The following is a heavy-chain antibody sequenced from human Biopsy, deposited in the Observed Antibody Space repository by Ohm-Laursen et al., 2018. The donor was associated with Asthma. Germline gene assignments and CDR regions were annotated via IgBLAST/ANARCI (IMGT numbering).Heavy chain of an antibody. D-gene: IGHD3-10*01. CDR1: GFAVSRDY. CDR2: IYSGGTS. V-gene: IGHV3-66*02. Sequence: SLRLSCTAPGFAVSRDYMFWVRQAPGKGLEWVSVIYSGGTSHTADSVRGRFTISRDNSKNTLYLQMSSLRAGDTAVYNCAKDVVWFRELGGMDVWGQGTTVTVSS. J-gene: IGHJ6*02. CDR3: AKDVVWFRELGGMDV.